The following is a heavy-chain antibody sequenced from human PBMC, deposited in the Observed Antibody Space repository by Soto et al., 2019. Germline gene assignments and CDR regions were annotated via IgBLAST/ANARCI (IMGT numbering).Heavy chain of an antibody. CDR1: GFTFSSHA. D-gene: IGHD5-12*01. CDR2: ISRSGSST. V-gene: IGHV3-23*01. CDR3: AKGVGLVTQGIDY. J-gene: IGHJ4*02. Sequence: GGSLSLSCAASGFTFSSHAMNWVRQAPGKGLEWVSTISRSGSSTYSADSAKGRFTISRDNSKNTLYLEMNSLSVEDTAVYYCAKGVGLVTQGIDYWGQGTLVTVSS.